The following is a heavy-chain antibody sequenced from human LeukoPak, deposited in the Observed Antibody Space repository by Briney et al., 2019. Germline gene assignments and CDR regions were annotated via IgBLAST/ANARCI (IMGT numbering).Heavy chain of an antibody. D-gene: IGHD3-10*01. CDR2: IWYDGSNK. CDR1: GFTFSSYG. J-gene: IGHJ6*04. CDR3: ARDRGMVRGVRFYYYYGMDV. V-gene: IGHV3-33*01. Sequence: GGSLRFSCAASGFTFSSYGMHWVRQAPGKGLEWVAVIWYDGSNKYYADSVKGRFTISRDNSKNTLYLQMNSLRAEDTAVYYCARDRGMVRGVRFYYYYGMDVWGKGTTVTVSS.